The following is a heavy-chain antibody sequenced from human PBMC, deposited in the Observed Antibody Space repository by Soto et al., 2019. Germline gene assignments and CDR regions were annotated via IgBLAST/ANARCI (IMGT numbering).Heavy chain of an antibody. CDR3: ARVDQAYYYYGMDV. CDR2: ISAYNGNT. J-gene: IGHJ6*02. V-gene: IGHV1-18*01. Sequence: ASVKVSCKASGYTFTSYGISWVRQAPGQGLEWMGWISAYNGNTNYAQKLQGRVTMTTDTSTSTAYMELRSLRSDDTAVYYCARVDQAYYYYGMDVWGQGITVTVSS. CDR1: GYTFTSYG. D-gene: IGHD2-2*03.